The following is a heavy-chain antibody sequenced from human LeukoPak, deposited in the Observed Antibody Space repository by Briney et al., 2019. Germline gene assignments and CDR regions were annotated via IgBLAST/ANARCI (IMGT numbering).Heavy chain of an antibody. V-gene: IGHV3-23*01. D-gene: IGHD3-10*01. CDR1: QFTFSSYA. CDR2: ISSTSASS. J-gene: IGHJ4*02. Sequence: GGSLRLSCAASQFTFSSYAMSWVRQAPGKGLEWVSAISSTSASSYYADSVKGRFTISRDNSKNTPYLQMNSLRAEDTAAYYCASLRSGTYTYFDYWGQGTLVTVSS. CDR3: ASLRSGTYTYFDY.